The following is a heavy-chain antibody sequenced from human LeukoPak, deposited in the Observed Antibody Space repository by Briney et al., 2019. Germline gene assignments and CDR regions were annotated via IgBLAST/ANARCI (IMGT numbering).Heavy chain of an antibody. Sequence: GGSLRLSCAASGFTFSSYAMSWVRQAPGEGLEWASAISGSGGSTYCADSVKGRFTMSRDNSKNTLYLQMNSLRAEDTAVHYCAKREIAVARSPFDYWGQGTLVTVSS. V-gene: IGHV3-23*01. J-gene: IGHJ4*02. CDR1: GFTFSSYA. D-gene: IGHD6-19*01. CDR2: ISGSGGST. CDR3: AKREIAVARSPFDY.